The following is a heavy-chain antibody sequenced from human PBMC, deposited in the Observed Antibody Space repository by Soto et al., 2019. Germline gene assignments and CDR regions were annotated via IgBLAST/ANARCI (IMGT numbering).Heavy chain of an antibody. CDR2: IYYSGST. J-gene: IGHJ4*02. CDR1: GGSISSYY. CDR3: ARGSPGIAAAGHYFDY. V-gene: IGHV4-59*01. D-gene: IGHD6-13*01. Sequence: QVQLQESGPGLVKPSETLSLTCTVSGGSISSYYWSWIRQPPGKGLEWIGYIYYSGSTNYNPSLKSRVTISVDTSKNQFSLKLSSVTAADTAVYYCARGSPGIAAAGHYFDYWGQGTLVTVSS.